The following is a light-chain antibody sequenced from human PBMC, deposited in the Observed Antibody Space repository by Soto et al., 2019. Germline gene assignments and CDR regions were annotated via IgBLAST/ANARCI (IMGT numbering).Light chain of an antibody. CDR2: STK. Sequence: QTVVTQEPSFSVSPGGTVTLTCGLSSGSVSTSYYPSWYQQTPGQAPRTLIYSTKTRSAGVPDRFSGSILGNKAALTITGAQADDESDYYCVLYMGSGISVFGGGTKLIVL. CDR1: SGSVSTSYY. J-gene: IGLJ2*01. V-gene: IGLV8-61*01. CDR3: VLYMGSGISV.